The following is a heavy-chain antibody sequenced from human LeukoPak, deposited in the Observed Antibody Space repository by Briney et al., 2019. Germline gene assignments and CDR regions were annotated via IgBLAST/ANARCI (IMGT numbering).Heavy chain of an antibody. V-gene: IGHV1-69*05. Sequence: ASVKVSCKASGGTFSSYAISWVRQAPGQGREWMGRIIPIFGTANYAQKFQGRVTITTDEYTSTDYMELSSLRSEDTAVYYCARAHDYGGNDLDYWGQGTLVTVSS. J-gene: IGHJ4*02. CDR2: IIPIFGTA. CDR3: ARAHDYGGNDLDY. CDR1: GGTFSSYA. D-gene: IGHD4-23*01.